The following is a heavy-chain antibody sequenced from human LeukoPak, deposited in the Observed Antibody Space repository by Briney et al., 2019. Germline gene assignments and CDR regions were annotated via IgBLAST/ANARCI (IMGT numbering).Heavy chain of an antibody. CDR3: ARVRYFDWLSDY. D-gene: IGHD3-9*01. J-gene: IGHJ4*02. V-gene: IGHV3-7*03. Sequence: GGSLRLSCAASRFTFSSYWMSWVRQAPGKGLEWVANIKQDGSEKYYVDSVKGRFTISRDNAKNSLYLQMNSLRAEDTAVYYCARVRYFDWLSDYWGQGTLVTVSS. CDR1: RFTFSSYW. CDR2: IKQDGSEK.